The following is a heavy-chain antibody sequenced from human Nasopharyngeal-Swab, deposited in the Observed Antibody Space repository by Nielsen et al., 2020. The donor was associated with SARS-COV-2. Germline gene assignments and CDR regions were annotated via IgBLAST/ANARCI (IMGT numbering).Heavy chain of an antibody. D-gene: IGHD3-10*01. Sequence: GESLKISCEGSGFPFSNYYMRWVRQAPGKGLECVANIDPDGVAKQYVDSVKGRFTISRDNAQNSLFLQMNSLRVEDTALYFCARDYASGAYASSPWGQGTLVTVSS. CDR1: GFPFSNYY. CDR2: IDPDGVAK. J-gene: IGHJ5*02. V-gene: IGHV3-7*04. CDR3: ARDYASGAYASSP.